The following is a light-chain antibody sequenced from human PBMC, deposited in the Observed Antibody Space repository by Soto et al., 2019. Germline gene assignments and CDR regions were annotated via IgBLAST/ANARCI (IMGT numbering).Light chain of an antibody. CDR2: AAS. Sequence: DIQMTQSPSSLSASVGDRVTITCRASQSISSYLNWYQQKPGKAPKLLIYAASSLQSGVPSRFSGSGSGTDVTLTISSLQPEDIATYYCQQYDNLIFTFGPGTKVDIK. V-gene: IGKV1-39*01. CDR1: QSISSY. J-gene: IGKJ3*01. CDR3: QQYDNLIFT.